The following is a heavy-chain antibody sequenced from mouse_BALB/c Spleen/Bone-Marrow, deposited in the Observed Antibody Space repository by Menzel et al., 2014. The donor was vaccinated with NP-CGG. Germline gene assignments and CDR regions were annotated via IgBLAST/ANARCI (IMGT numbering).Heavy chain of an antibody. V-gene: IGHV5-6-4*01. CDR2: ISTGGTYT. CDR3: SRGYGNCFDY. J-gene: IGHJ2*01. D-gene: IGHD2-10*02. Sequence: EVKVVESGGGLVKPGGPLKLSCSASGFTFSSSIMSWVRQTPEKRLEWVATISTGGTYTYYPDSVKGRFTISRDNAKNTLYLQMSSLKSEDTAMYYCSRGYGNCFDYWGQGTTLTVSS. CDR1: GFTFSSSI.